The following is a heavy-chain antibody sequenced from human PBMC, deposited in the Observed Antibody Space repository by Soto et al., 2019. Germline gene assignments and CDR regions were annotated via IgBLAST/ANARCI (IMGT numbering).Heavy chain of an antibody. CDR3: AKRRRRCSGWYDY. Sequence: PGGSLRLSCTSCGFTFSSYGIHGVRQAPCKGLEWVAVISYDGSNKYYAGSVTGRFTISRDNSKNTLYLQMNSLRAEDTAVYYCAKRRRRCSGWYDYCGQRTSLTV. V-gene: IGHV3-30*18. D-gene: IGHD6-19*01. CDR2: ISYDGSNK. CDR1: GFTFSSYG. J-gene: IGHJ4*02.